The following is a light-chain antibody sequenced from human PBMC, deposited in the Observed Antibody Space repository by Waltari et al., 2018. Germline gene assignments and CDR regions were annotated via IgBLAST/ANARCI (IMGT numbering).Light chain of an antibody. CDR1: KSVGTY. J-gene: IGKJ4*01. CDR2: DAS. V-gene: IGKV3-11*01. Sequence: EIVLTQSPDILSFSPGERANLSCRASKSVGTYLAWYQQRPGQSPRLLIYDASSRATGIPARFSGSGSETDFTLTISSLQPEDFAVYYCQQRRNWPLTFGGGTRVQI. CDR3: QQRRNWPLT.